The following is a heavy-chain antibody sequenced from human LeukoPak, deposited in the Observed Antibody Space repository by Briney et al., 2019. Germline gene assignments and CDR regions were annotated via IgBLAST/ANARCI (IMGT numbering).Heavy chain of an antibody. CDR2: IYYSGST. J-gene: IGHJ4*02. D-gene: IGHD1-26*01. Sequence: PSETLSLTCTVSGGSISSHYWSWIRQPPGKGLEWIGYIYYSGSTNYNPSLKSRVTISVDTSKNQFSLKLSSVTAADTAVYYCARDLSGINDYWGQGTLVTVSS. CDR1: GGSISSHY. V-gene: IGHV4-59*11. CDR3: ARDLSGINDY.